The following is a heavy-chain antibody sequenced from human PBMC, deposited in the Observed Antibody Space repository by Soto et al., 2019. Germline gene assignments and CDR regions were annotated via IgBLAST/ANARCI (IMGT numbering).Heavy chain of an antibody. Sequence: QLQLQESGPGLVKPSETLSLTCTVSGGSISSSTYYWGWIRQPPGKGLEWIGSIYYSGSTYYNPSLRTRVTISVDTYKNRFSLKLSSVTAADTAVYSCARHCPDIVAAITWWYYFACGGQGNLVTVSS. D-gene: IGHD5-12*01. CDR2: IYYSGST. J-gene: IGHJ4*02. CDR1: GGSISSSTYY. CDR3: ARHCPDIVAAITWWYYFAC. V-gene: IGHV4-39*01.